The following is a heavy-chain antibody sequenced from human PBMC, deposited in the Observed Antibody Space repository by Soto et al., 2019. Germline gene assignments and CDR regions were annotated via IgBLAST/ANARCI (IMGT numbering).Heavy chain of an antibody. Sequence: ASVKVSCKASGYTFTSYAMHWVRQAPGQRLEWMGWINPNSGGTNYAQKFQGWVTMTRDTSISTAYMELSRLRSDDMAVYYCARGIAFYDFWSGYYSLNWFDPWGQGTLVTVSS. V-gene: IGHV1-2*04. CDR3: ARGIAFYDFWSGYYSLNWFDP. J-gene: IGHJ5*02. D-gene: IGHD3-3*01. CDR1: GYTFTSYA. CDR2: INPNSGGT.